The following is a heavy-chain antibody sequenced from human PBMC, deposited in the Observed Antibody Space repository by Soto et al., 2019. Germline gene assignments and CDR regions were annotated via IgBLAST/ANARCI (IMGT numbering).Heavy chain of an antibody. CDR1: GFTFSSYA. CDR3: AEGIRGYSYGPDY. CDR2: ISGSGGST. D-gene: IGHD5-18*01. J-gene: IGHJ4*02. V-gene: IGHV3-23*01. Sequence: GGSLRLSCAASGFTFSSYAMSWVRQAPGKGLEWVSAISGSGGSTYYADSVKGRFTISRDNSKNTLYLQMNSLRAEDTAVYYCAEGIRGYSYGPDYWGQGTLVTVSS.